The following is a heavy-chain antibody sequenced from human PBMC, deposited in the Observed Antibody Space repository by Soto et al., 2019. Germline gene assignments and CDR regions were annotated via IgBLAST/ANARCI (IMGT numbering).Heavy chain of an antibody. CDR3: ARRTSGYFAY. CDR2: ISSSSSYI. D-gene: IGHD6-19*01. Sequence: AGGSLRLSCAASGFSFSNYGMNWVRQAPGKGLEWVSSISSSSSYISYADLVKGRFTISRDNAKNSVYLQMNSLRAEDTAVYYCARRTSGYFAYWGQGALVTVSS. CDR1: GFSFSNYG. V-gene: IGHV3-21*01. J-gene: IGHJ4*02.